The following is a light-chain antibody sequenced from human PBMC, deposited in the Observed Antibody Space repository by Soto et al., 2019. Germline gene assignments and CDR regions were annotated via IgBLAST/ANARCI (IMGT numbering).Light chain of an antibody. CDR1: QSVSGN. Sequence: EIVMTQSPATLSVSPGDRATLSCRASQSVSGNVAWFLQRPGQAPRLLIYDASTRATGIPVRFSGSASGTEFTLTISGLQSEGFAVYYCQQYNNWPWTFGQGTKV. CDR3: QQYNNWPWT. V-gene: IGKV3-15*01. J-gene: IGKJ1*01. CDR2: DAS.